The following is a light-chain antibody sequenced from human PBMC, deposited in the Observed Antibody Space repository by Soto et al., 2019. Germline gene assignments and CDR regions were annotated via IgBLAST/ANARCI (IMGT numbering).Light chain of an antibody. CDR3: QQRYNWPLT. J-gene: IGKJ5*01. CDR1: QSVGSN. Sequence: EIVMAQSPATLSASPGERATLSCRASQSVGSNLAWYQQKPGQAPRLLIYGASTRATGIPARFSGSGSGTDFTLTISSLQAEDVAVYYCQQRYNWPLTFGQGTRLEIK. CDR2: GAS. V-gene: IGKV3-15*01.